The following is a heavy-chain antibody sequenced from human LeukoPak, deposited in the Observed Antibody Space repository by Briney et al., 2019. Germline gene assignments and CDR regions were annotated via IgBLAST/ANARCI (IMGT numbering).Heavy chain of an antibody. CDR3: TRLVEEMATISDAFDI. Sequence: PPGGSLRLSCAASGFTFSDSAIHWVRQASGKGLEWVGRIRSKPKNYATASAASAKGRFTISRDDSKNTAYLQMNSLKTEDTAVYYCTRLVEEMATISDAFDIWGQGTMVTVSS. D-gene: IGHD5-24*01. J-gene: IGHJ3*02. CDR1: GFTFSDSA. V-gene: IGHV3-73*01. CDR2: IRSKPKNYAT.